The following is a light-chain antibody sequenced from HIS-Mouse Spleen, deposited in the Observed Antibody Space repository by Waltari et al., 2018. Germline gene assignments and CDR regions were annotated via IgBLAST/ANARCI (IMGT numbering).Light chain of an antibody. CDR2: EDS. J-gene: IGLJ2*01. CDR1: ALPTKY. Sequence: SYELTQPPSVSASPGQTARITFSGDALPTKYASRYQPKSGQAPVLVIYEDSKRHSGIPERFSGSSSGTMATLTISGAQVEDEADYYCYSTDSSGNHRVFGGGTKLTVL. CDR3: YSTDSSGNHRV. V-gene: IGLV3-10*01.